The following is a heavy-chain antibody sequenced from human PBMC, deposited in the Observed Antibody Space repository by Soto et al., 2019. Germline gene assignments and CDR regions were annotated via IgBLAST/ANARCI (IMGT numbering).Heavy chain of an antibody. Sequence: QITLRESGPTLVKPTQTLTLTCTFSGFSLSTNEVGVGWIRQPPGKALEWVALIYWDGDKHFSPSLKSRLSITTDTSKKQVVLVMTNMDPVDTATYYCALRRVGYGSNRNPFHFYYWGHGTLVTVSS. CDR2: IYWDGDK. D-gene: IGHD2-2*01. V-gene: IGHV2-5*02. CDR1: GFSLSTNEVG. CDR3: ALRRVGYGSNRNPFHFYY. J-gene: IGHJ4*01.